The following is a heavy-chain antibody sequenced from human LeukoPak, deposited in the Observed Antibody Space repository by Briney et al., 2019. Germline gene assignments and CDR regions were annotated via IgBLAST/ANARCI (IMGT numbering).Heavy chain of an antibody. V-gene: IGHV3-11*04. D-gene: IGHD3-16*01. J-gene: IGHJ4*02. CDR2: ISSSGSTK. Sequence: GGSLRLSCAASGFTFSDYYMSWIRQAPGKGLEWVSYISSSGSTKFYADSVKGRFTISRDNSKNTLYLQMNSLRAEDTAIYYCVRDYVWGTSESDYWGQGILVTVSS. CDR1: GFTFSDYY. CDR3: VRDYVWGTSESDY.